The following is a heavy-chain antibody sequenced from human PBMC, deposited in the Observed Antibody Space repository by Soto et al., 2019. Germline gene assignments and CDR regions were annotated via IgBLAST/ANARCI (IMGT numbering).Heavy chain of an antibody. Sequence: EVQLVESGGGLVKSGGSLRLSCAASGFTFSSYSMNWVRQAPGKGLEWVASISSSSTYIYYADSVRGRFTISRDNAKNSLYLEMNSLRGEDTAVYYCVDTSPLDLWGRGTLVTVSS. D-gene: IGHD5-18*01. CDR1: GFTFSSYS. CDR2: ISSSSTYI. V-gene: IGHV3-21*01. CDR3: VDTSPLDL. J-gene: IGHJ4*02.